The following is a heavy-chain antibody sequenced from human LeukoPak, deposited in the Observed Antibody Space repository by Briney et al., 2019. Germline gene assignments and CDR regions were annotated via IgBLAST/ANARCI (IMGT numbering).Heavy chain of an antibody. Sequence: ASVEVSCKASGGTFSSYAISWVRQAPGQGLEWMGGIIPIFGTANYAQKFQGRVTITADESTSTAYMELSSLRSEDTAVYYCARSGYSSGWYLDYWGQGTLVTVS. D-gene: IGHD6-19*01. CDR1: GGTFSSYA. CDR3: ARSGYSSGWYLDY. J-gene: IGHJ4*02. CDR2: IIPIFGTA. V-gene: IGHV1-69*01.